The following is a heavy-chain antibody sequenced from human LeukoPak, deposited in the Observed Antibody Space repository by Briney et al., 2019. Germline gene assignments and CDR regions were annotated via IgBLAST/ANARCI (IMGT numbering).Heavy chain of an antibody. CDR2: IYYSGST. CDR1: GGSISSSSYY. V-gene: IGHV4-39*01. D-gene: IGHD3-22*01. CDR3: ARRYDDRGYYFDY. J-gene: IGHJ4*02. Sequence: SETLSLTCTVSGGSISSSSYYWGWIRQPPGKGLEWIGSIYYSGSTYYNPSLKSRVTISVDTSKNQFSLKLSSVTAADTAVYYCARRYDDRGYYFDYWGQGTLVTVSS.